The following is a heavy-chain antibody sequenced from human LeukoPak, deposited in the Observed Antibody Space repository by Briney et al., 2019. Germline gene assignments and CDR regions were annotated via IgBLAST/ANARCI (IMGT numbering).Heavy chain of an antibody. Sequence: ASVKVSCKASGYTFTGYYMHWVRQAPGQGLEWMGWINPNSGGTNYAQKFQGRVTMTRDTSISTAYMELRRLRSDATAVSYCARDYDYVWGSYRYPAPFDYWGQGTLVTVSS. CDR1: GYTFTGYY. CDR2: INPNSGGT. CDR3: ARDYDYVWGSYRYPAPFDY. D-gene: IGHD3-16*02. V-gene: IGHV1-2*02. J-gene: IGHJ4*02.